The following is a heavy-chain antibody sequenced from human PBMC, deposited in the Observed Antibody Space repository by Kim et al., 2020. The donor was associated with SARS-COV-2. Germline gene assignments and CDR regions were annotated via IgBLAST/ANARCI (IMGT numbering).Heavy chain of an antibody. D-gene: IGHD3-22*01. CDR1: GFTFSSYA. J-gene: IGHJ6*02. V-gene: IGHV3-30*04. CDR3: ARTPPAPDDYYDRRGYYYGMDV. CDR2: ISYDGSNK. Sequence: GGSLRLSCAASGFTFSSYAMHWVRQAPGKGLEWVAVISYDGSNKYYADSVKGRFTISRDNSKNTLYLQMNSLRAEDTAVYYCARTPPAPDDYYDRRGYYYGMDVWGQGTTVTVSS.